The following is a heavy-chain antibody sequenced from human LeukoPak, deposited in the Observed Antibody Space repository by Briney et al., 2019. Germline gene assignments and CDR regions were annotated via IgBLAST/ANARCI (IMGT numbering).Heavy chain of an antibody. Sequence: PGGSLRLSCAASGFTFSSYWMSWVRQAPGKGLEWVANIKQDGSEKYYVDSVKGRFTISRDNAKNSLYLQMNSLRAEDTALYYCGTGGDSSGYYNPLDYWGQGTLVTVSS. D-gene: IGHD3-22*01. V-gene: IGHV3-7*03. CDR1: GFTFSSYW. J-gene: IGHJ4*02. CDR3: GTGGDSSGYYNPLDY. CDR2: IKQDGSEK.